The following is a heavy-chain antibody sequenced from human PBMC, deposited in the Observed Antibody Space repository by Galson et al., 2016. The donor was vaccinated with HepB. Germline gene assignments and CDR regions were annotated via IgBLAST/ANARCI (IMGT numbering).Heavy chain of an antibody. D-gene: IGHD2-2*01. CDR2: TYYWSKWYN. V-gene: IGHV6-1*01. CDR3: AREPPVVPPTYYCYMDV. CDR1: GDSVSSNNAG. J-gene: IGHJ6*03. Sequence: CAISGDSVSSNNAGWNWIRQSPSRGLEWLGKTYYWSKWYNDYSVSLKGRITITSDTSKNQFSLHLNSVTPEDTAVYYCAREPPVVPPTYYCYMDVWGEGTTVTVSS.